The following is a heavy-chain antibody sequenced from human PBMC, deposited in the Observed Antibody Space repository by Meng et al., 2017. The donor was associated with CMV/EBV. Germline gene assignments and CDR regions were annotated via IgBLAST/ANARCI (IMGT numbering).Heavy chain of an antibody. V-gene: IGHV1-2*02. Sequence: QVQLVQPGAEVKRPGASVKVSCQTSGYRFSDHYMHWVRQAPGQGLEWMGWIYPNSGGTHYAQKFQDRVTMTRDTSISTVYVELSRLTSDDTAVYYCVRDHNWGPDYWGQGTLVTVSS. CDR3: VRDHNWGPDY. CDR2: IYPNSGGT. D-gene: IGHD1-1*01. CDR1: GYRFSDHY. J-gene: IGHJ4*02.